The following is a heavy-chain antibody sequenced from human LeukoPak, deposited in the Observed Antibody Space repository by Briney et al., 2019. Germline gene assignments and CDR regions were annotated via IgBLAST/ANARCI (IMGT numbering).Heavy chain of an antibody. CDR1: GVTFNTYY. V-gene: IGHV3-48*02. D-gene: IGHD6-19*01. Sequence: PGGSLRLSCTVSGVTFNTYYMNWVHQAPGKGLEWISYIDTQSQTVYYADSMRGRFTISRDNAKNSLYLQIYSLRDEDTALYYCAGGGDSGWAIDNWGQGTLVIVSS. CDR3: AGGGDSGWAIDN. J-gene: IGHJ4*02. CDR2: IDTQSQTV.